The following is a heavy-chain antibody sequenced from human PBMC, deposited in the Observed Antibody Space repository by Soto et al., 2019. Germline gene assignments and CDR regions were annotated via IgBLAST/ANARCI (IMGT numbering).Heavy chain of an antibody. CDR2: ISWNRGTI. Sequence: EMQLVESGGDLVQPGRSLRLSCAASGFSFDDYAMHWVRQAPGKGLEWVSSISWNRGTIGYADSVKGRFTISRDNAKNFLYLQMNSLRVEDTALYYCAKGAAGTRYYFFDYWGQGTLVTVSS. D-gene: IGHD6-19*01. CDR1: GFSFDDYA. V-gene: IGHV3-9*01. CDR3: AKGAAGTRYYFFDY. J-gene: IGHJ4*02.